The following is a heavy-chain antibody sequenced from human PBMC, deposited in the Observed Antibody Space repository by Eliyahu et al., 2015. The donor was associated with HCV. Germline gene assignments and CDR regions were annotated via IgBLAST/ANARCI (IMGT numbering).Heavy chain of an antibody. Sequence: EVQLVESGGGLVQPGGSLRLXCAAXGFTXSSNXMSWVRQAPGKGLEWVSVIYSGGSTYYADSVKGRFTISRDNSKNTLYLQMNSLRAEDTAVYYCAREPPLWRAFDYWGQGTLVTVSS. CDR1: GFTXSSNX. V-gene: IGHV3-66*02. CDR2: IYSGGST. CDR3: AREPPLWRAFDY. D-gene: IGHD3-16*01. J-gene: IGHJ4*02.